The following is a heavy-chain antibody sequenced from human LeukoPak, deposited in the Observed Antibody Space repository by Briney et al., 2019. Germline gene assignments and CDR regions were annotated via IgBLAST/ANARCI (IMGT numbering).Heavy chain of an antibody. V-gene: IGHV4-4*07. D-gene: IGHD5-18*01. J-gene: IGHJ3*02. CDR2: IYTSGST. Sequence: PPQTLSLTCTVSGGSIISDYWSWIRQPAGKGLEWIGRIYTSGSTSYNPSLKSRVTMSVDTSKNQFSLKLSSVTAADTAVYYCARDRGYSYGWFSPDAFDIWGQGTMVTVSS. CDR1: GGSIISDY. CDR3: ARDRGYSYGWFSPDAFDI.